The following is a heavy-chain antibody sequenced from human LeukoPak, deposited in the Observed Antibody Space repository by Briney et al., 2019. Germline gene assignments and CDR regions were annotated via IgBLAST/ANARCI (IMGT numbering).Heavy chain of an antibody. J-gene: IGHJ1*01. D-gene: IGHD6-19*01. CDR1: GYTFTSYG. V-gene: IGHV1-18*01. Sequence: ASVKVSCKASGYTFTSYGISWVRQAPGQGLEWMGWISAYNGNTNYAQKLQGRVTMTTDTSTSTAYMELRSLRTDDTVVYDCARDKERWLVSPTYFQHWGQGTLVTVSS. CDR3: ARDKERWLVSPTYFQH. CDR2: ISAYNGNT.